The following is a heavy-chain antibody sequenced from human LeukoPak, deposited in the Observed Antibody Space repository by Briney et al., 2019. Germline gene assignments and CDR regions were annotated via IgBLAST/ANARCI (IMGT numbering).Heavy chain of an antibody. D-gene: IGHD3-3*01. CDR3: ARRSGQYNWFDP. J-gene: IGHJ5*02. CDR1: GGSISSGDYY. V-gene: IGHV4-30-4*08. CDR2: IYYSGST. Sequence: PSETLSLTCTASGGSISSGDYYWSWIRQPPGKGLEWIAYIYYSGSTYYNPSLKSRITTSVGTSKNHFSLKLSSVTAADTAVYYCARRSGQYNWFDPWGQGTLVIVSS.